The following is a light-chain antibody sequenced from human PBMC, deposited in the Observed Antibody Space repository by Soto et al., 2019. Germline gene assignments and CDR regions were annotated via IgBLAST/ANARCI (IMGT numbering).Light chain of an antibody. V-gene: IGKV3-20*01. CDR1: QTVSSNY. Sequence: EIILTQSPDPLSLSPGERATLSCRASQTVSSNYLAWCQQRPGQAPRLLIYGASTRAAGIPDRFSGSGSGTDFTLTITRLEPEDSAVYFCQQYTGPPTTFGQGTRLENK. CDR3: QQYTGPPTT. CDR2: GAS. J-gene: IGKJ5*01.